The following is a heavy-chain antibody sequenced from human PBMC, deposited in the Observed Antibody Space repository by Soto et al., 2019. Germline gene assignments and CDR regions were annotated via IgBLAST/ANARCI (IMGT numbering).Heavy chain of an antibody. CDR1: VFTFSDYY. V-gene: IGHV3-11*01. D-gene: IGHD2-21*01. Sequence: WGSLRISCASSVFTFSDYYMSWIRQAPGKGLEWISYISSSGNTKYYTDSVKGRFTISRDNSKTSLYLHMNSLRAEDTAVYYCASQPYCGDECYYNYWGKGNLVTVSS. J-gene: IGHJ4*02. CDR2: ISSSGNTK. CDR3: ASQPYCGDECYYNY.